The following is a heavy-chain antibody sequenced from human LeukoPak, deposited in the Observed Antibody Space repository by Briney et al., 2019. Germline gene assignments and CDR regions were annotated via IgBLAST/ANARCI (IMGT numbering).Heavy chain of an antibody. CDR2: IIPIFGTA. Sequence: SVKVSCKASGGTFSSYAISWVRQAPGQGLELMGGIIPIFGTANYAQKFQGRVTITADESTSTAYMELSSLRSEDTAVYYCASDVVVPGLFVFGYWGQGTLVTVSS. J-gene: IGHJ4*02. D-gene: IGHD2-2*01. V-gene: IGHV1-69*13. CDR3: ASDVVVPGLFVFGY. CDR1: GGTFSSYA.